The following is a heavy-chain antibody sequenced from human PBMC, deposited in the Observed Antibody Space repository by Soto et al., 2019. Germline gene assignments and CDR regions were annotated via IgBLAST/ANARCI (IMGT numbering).Heavy chain of an antibody. Sequence: EVQLLESGGGLVQPGGSLRLSCAASGFTFSSSDMNCVRQAPGKGLEWVSTISGSGGSTCYADSVKGRFTFSRDNSKNTLYLQMNGLRAEDTALYYCAKGTAFDIWGQGTMVTVSS. CDR3: AKGTAFDI. V-gene: IGHV3-23*01. CDR2: ISGSGGST. J-gene: IGHJ3*02. CDR1: GFTFSSSD.